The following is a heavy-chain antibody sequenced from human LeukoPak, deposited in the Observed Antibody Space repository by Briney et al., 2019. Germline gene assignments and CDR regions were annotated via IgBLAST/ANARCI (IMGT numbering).Heavy chain of an antibody. CDR2: MSNSGENT. V-gene: IGHV3-30*18. J-gene: IGHJ4*02. CDR3: AKGGASVTRYVDY. CDR1: GFTFSSYS. Sequence: LPGRSLRLSCAASGFTFSSYSMQWVRQTPGKGLEWVGIMSNSGENTFYGEAVKGRFTISRDNSQNTLYLQMNSLRPEDTAVYYCAKGGASVTRYVDYWGQGTLVTVSS. D-gene: IGHD4-17*01.